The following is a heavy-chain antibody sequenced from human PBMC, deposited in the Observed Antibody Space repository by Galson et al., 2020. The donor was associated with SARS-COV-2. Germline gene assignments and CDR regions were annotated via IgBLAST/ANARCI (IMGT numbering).Heavy chain of an antibody. CDR3: ARESIAAAGYYFDY. D-gene: IGHD6-13*01. CDR2: ISYDGSNK. Sequence: GGSLRLSCAASGFTFSSYAMHWVRQAPGKGLEWVAVISYDGSNKYYADSVKGRFTISRDNSKNTLYLQMNSLRAEDTAVYYCARESIAAAGYYFDYWGQGTLVTVS. V-gene: IGHV3-30*04. CDR1: GFTFSSYA. J-gene: IGHJ4*02.